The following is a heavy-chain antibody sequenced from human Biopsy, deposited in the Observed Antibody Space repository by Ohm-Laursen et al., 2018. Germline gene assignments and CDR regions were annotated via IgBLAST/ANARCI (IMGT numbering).Heavy chain of an antibody. CDR3: AADINVWNVNY. CDR2: IIPIFGTA. V-gene: IGHV1-69*13. J-gene: IGHJ4*02. Sequence: SVKVSCNASGGTFTNYAISWVRQAPGQGLEWMGGIIPIFGTANYAQKFQGRVTITADESTSTAYMELSSLRSEDTAVYYCAADINVWNVNYWGQGTQVTVSS. CDR1: GGTFTNYA. D-gene: IGHD1-1*01.